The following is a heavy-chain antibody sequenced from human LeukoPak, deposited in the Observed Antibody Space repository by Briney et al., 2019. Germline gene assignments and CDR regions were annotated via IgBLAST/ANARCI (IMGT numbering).Heavy chain of an antibody. CDR3: ARSTVVLNFDY. V-gene: IGHV1-2*02. CDR2: INPNSGGT. J-gene: IGHJ4*02. Sequence: GASVKVSCKASGYTFTGYYMHWVRPAPGQGLEWMGWINPNSGGTNYAQKFQGRVTRTRDTSISTAYMELSRLRSDDTAVYYCARSTVVLNFDYWGQGTLVTVPS. D-gene: IGHD4-23*01. CDR1: GYTFTGYY.